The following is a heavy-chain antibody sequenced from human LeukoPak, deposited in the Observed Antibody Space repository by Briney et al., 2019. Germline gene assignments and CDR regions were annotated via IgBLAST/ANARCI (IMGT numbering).Heavy chain of an antibody. D-gene: IGHD3-3*01. CDR1: GGSISSHSYY. J-gene: IGHJ3*02. V-gene: IGHV4-61*02. CDR3: ARAQDFWSGYRHFDI. CDR2: IYTSGST. Sequence: PSETLSLTCTVSGGSISSHSYYWSWIRQPAGKGLEWIGLIYTSGSTNYNPSLKSRVTISVDTSKNQSSLKLSSVTAADTAVYYCARAQDFWSGYRHFDIWGQGTMVTVSS.